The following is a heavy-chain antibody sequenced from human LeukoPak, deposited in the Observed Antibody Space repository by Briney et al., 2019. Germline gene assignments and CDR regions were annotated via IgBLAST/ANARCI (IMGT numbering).Heavy chain of an antibody. V-gene: IGHV3-53*01. J-gene: IGHJ4*02. CDR1: GFTVSSNC. CDR3: ARGFYDSSGYLIDY. D-gene: IGHD3-22*01. Sequence: PGGSLRLSCAASGFTVSSNCMSWVRQAPGKGLEWVSVIYSGGSTYYADSVKGRFTISRDNAKNSLYLQMNSLRAEDTAVYYCARGFYDSSGYLIDYWGQGTLVTVSS. CDR2: IYSGGST.